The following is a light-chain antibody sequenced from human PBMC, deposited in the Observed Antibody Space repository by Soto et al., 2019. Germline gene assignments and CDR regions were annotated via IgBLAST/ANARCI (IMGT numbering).Light chain of an antibody. CDR3: YSYAGSNTYV. Sequence: QSALTQPASVSGSPGQSITISCTGTSSDVGSYNLVSWYQQHPDKAPKLIISEGSNRPSGVSNRFSGSKSGNSASLTISGLQAEDEADYYCYSYAGSNTYVFGTGTKVTVL. V-gene: IGLV2-23*01. CDR2: EGS. J-gene: IGLJ1*01. CDR1: SSDVGSYNL.